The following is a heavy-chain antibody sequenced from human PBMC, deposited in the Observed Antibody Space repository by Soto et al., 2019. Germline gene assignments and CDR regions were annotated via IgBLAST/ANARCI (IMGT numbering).Heavy chain of an antibody. CDR2: IGTAGDT. Sequence: EVQLVESGGGLVQPGGSLRLSCAASGFTFSSYDMHWVRQATGKGLEWVSAIGTAGDTYYPGSVKGRFTISRENAKNSLYLQMNRLRAEDTAVYYCARDGFLTIFVSTRGDYYGMDVWGQGTTVTVSS. CDR1: GFTFSSYD. J-gene: IGHJ6*02. V-gene: IGHV3-13*01. D-gene: IGHD3-3*01. CDR3: ARDGFLTIFVSTRGDYYGMDV.